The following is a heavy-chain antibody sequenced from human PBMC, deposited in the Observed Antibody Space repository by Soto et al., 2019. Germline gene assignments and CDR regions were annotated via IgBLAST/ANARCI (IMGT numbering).Heavy chain of an antibody. D-gene: IGHD3-3*01. Sequence: GGSLSLSCAASGFTFRTYAMTWVRQAPGKGLEWVSIVTGSGINTYYADSVKGRYSISRDNSKNILHLQMNSLRGEDTAVYYCAKDGEVRFLEWLLSHWGQGTLVTVSS. CDR3: AKDGEVRFLEWLLSH. J-gene: IGHJ4*02. V-gene: IGHV3-23*01. CDR1: GFTFRTYA. CDR2: VTGSGINT.